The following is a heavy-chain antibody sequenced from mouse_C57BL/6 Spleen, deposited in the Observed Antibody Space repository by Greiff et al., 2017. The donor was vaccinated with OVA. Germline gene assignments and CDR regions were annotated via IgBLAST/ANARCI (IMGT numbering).Heavy chain of an antibody. Sequence: LVESGAELVKPGASVKISCKASGYAFSSYWMNWVKQRPGKGLEWIGQIYPGDGDTNYNGKFKGKATLTADKSSSTAYMQLSSLTSEDSAVYFCARMGYGNAWFAYWGQGTLVTVSA. J-gene: IGHJ3*01. V-gene: IGHV1-80*01. D-gene: IGHD2-1*01. CDR3: ARMGYGNAWFAY. CDR2: IYPGDGDT. CDR1: GYAFSSYW.